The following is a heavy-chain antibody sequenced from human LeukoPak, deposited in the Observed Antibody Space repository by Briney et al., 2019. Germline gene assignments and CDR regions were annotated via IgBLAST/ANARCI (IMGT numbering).Heavy chain of an antibody. D-gene: IGHD3-22*01. J-gene: IGHJ6*03. CDR2: IIPIFGTA. V-gene: IGHV1-69*13. Sequence: SVKVSCKASGGTFSSYAISWVRQAPGQGLEWVGGIIPIFGTANYAQKFQGRVTITADESTSTAYMELSSLRSEDTAVYYCAALHYYDSSGYYYSRYYYMDVWGKGTTVTVSS. CDR1: GGTFSSYA. CDR3: AALHYYDSSGYYYSRYYYMDV.